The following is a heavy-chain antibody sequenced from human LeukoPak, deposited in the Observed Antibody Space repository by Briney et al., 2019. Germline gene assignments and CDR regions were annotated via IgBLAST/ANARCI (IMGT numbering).Heavy chain of an antibody. V-gene: IGHV3-23*01. D-gene: IGHD3-10*01. CDR3: AKDKDDYYGSGFREVFDY. J-gene: IGHJ4*02. CDR2: ISGSGGST. Sequence: GGSLRLSCAPSGFSFSRDAMSWVRHAPGEGLGWVSPISGSGGSTYYTDSVKGRVTISRETSKNTLCLQMKTVREEGTAVFFSAKDKDDYYGSGFREVFDYCGQGALVTVSS. CDR1: GFSFSRDA.